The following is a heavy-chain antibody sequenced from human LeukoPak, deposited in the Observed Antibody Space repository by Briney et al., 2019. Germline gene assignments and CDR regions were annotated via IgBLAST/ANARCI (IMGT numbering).Heavy chain of an antibody. D-gene: IGHD3-10*01. CDR3: ARGEERGSGTVHFDY. Sequence: SETLSLTCAVSGGSISNNNWWSWVRQPPGMGLEWIGEIYHGGSTNYNPSPKSRVTMSVDRSKNQFSLKLSSVTAADTAVYYCARGEERGSGTVHFDYWGQGTLVTVSS. CDR2: IYHGGST. V-gene: IGHV4-4*02. CDR1: GGSISNNNW. J-gene: IGHJ4*02.